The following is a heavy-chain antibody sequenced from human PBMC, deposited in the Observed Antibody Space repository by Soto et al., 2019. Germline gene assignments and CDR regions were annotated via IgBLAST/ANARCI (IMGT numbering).Heavy chain of an antibody. CDR2: ISSSGSTI. CDR1: GSTLSSYE. Sequence: GGSMRLSCASSGSTLSSYEMNWFRQSPGKGLEWVSYISSSGSTIYYADSVKGRFTISRDNAKNSLYLQMNSLRAEDTAVYYCASSGYYDILTGPERVYWGQGTLVTVSS. V-gene: IGHV3-48*03. D-gene: IGHD3-9*01. CDR3: ASSGYYDILTGPERVY. J-gene: IGHJ4*02.